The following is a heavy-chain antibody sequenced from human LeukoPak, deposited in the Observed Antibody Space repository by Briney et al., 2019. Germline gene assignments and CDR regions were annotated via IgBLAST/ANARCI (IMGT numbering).Heavy chain of an antibody. Sequence: GGSLRLSCAASGFTFSSYGMHWVRQAPGKGLEWVAVIWYDGSNKYYADSVKGRFTISRDNSKNTLYLQMNSLRAEDTAVYYCARDSGYDILTGYSSGGGFDPWGQGTMVTVSS. J-gene: IGHJ3*01. D-gene: IGHD3-9*01. CDR1: GFTFSSYG. CDR3: ARDSGYDILTGYSSGGGFDP. CDR2: IWYDGSNK. V-gene: IGHV3-33*08.